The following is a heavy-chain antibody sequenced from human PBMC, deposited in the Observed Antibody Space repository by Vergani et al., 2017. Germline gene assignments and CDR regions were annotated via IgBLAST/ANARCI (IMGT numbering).Heavy chain of an antibody. D-gene: IGHD3-16*01. Sequence: EVQLLESGGGLVQPGGSLRLSCAASGFTFSSYAMSWVRQAPGKGLEWVSYISSSSSTIYYADSVKGRFTISRDNAKNSLYLQMNSLRAEDTAVYYCARGGARLLCDYWGQGTLVTVSS. CDR2: ISSSSSTI. CDR3: ARGGARLLCDY. CDR1: GFTFSSYA. V-gene: IGHV3-48*01. J-gene: IGHJ4*02.